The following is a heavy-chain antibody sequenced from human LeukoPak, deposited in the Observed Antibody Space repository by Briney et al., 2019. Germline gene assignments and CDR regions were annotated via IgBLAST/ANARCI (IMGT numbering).Heavy chain of an antibody. J-gene: IGHJ4*02. CDR2: ISSSSSYI. D-gene: IGHD2-2*03. V-gene: IGHV3-21*01. CDR3: ARGSMDIVVVPAAMEARIDY. CDR1: GFTFSSYS. Sequence: GGSLRLSCAASGFTFSSYSMNWVRQAPGKGLEWVSSISSSSSYIYYADSVKGRFTISRDNAKNSLYLQMNSLRAEDTAVYYCARGSMDIVVVPAAMEARIDYWGQGTLVTVSS.